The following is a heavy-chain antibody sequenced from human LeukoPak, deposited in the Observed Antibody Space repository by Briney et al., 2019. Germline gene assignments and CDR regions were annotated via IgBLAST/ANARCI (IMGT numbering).Heavy chain of an antibody. J-gene: IGHJ1*01. V-gene: IGHV3-15*01. Sequence: GGSLRLSCAASGFTFGTYAMSWVRQGPGKGLEWVGRIKTKTDGWTTDYAAPVKGRFTISRDDSKNTLYLQMNSLKTEDTAVYYCTTDRGSVWGQGTLVTVSS. CDR3: TTDRGSV. CDR1: GFTFGTYA. CDR2: IKTKTDGWTT.